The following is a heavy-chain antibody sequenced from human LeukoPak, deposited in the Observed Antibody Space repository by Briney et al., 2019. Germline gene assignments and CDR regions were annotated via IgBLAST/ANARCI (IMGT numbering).Heavy chain of an antibody. Sequence: ASVKVSCKASGYTFTGYYIHWVRQAPGQGLGWMGWINPNSGGTKYAQKFQGRVTMTRDTSISTAYMELSRLRSDDTAMYYCATEGVTRGFHYWGQGSLVTVSS. CDR3: ATEGVTRGFHY. CDR2: INPNSGGT. J-gene: IGHJ4*02. V-gene: IGHV1-2*02. D-gene: IGHD4-11*01. CDR1: GYTFTGYY.